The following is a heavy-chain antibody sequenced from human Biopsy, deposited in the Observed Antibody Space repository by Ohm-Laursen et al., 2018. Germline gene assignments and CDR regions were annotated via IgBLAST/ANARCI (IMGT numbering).Heavy chain of an antibody. Sequence: SLRLSCAATGFIFSSPWMHWVRHAPGTGLAWVSCISSDGSTTYADSVKGRFNISRDNAKNTAYLQMNSLRADDTALYYCTTDHYGSINYWGQGTLVTVSS. CDR1: GFIFSSPW. J-gene: IGHJ4*02. D-gene: IGHD4-17*01. CDR2: ISSDGST. CDR3: TTDHYGSINY. V-gene: IGHV3-74*01.